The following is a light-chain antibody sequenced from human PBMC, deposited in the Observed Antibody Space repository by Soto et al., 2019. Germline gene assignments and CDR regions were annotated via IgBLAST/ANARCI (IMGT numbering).Light chain of an antibody. CDR1: SSDVGGYNY. V-gene: IGLV2-14*01. J-gene: IGLJ1*01. Sequence: QSVLTQPASVSGSPGQSITISCTGTSSDVGGYNYVSWYQQHPGKAPKLMIYDVSNRPSGVSNRFSGSKSGNTASLTISGLQAEDEADYYCSSYTSSRTDVFGTGTKVTVL. CDR3: SSYTSSRTDV. CDR2: DVS.